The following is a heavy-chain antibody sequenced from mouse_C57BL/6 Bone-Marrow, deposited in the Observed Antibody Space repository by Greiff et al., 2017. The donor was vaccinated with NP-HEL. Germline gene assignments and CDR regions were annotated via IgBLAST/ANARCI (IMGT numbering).Heavy chain of an antibody. Sequence: EVKLMESGEGLVKPGGSLKLSCAASGFTFSSYAMSWVRQTPEKRLEWVAYISSGGDYIYYADTVKGRFTISRDNARNTLYLQMSSLKSEDTAMYYCTRDQDYDYDDDYWGQGTSVTVSS. V-gene: IGHV5-9-1*02. CDR1: GFTFSSYA. J-gene: IGHJ4*01. CDR2: ISSGGDYI. CDR3: TRDQDYDYDDDY. D-gene: IGHD2-4*01.